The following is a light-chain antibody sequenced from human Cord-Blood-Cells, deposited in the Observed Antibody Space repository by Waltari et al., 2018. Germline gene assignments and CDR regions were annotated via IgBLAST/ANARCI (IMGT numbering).Light chain of an antibody. CDR2: YDS. V-gene: IGLV3-21*04. J-gene: IGLJ2*01. CDR3: QVWDSSSDHVV. Sequence: SYVLTQPPSVSVAPGQTARITRGGNNIGSKSVPWYQQKPGQAPVLVIYYDSDRPSGIPERFSGSNSGNTATLTISRVEAGDEADYYCQVWDSSSDHVVFGGGTKLTVL. CDR1: NIGSKS.